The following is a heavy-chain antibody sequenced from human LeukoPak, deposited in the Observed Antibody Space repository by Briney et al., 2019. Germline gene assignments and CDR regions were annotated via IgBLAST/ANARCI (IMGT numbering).Heavy chain of an antibody. CDR2: ISGSGGST. J-gene: IGHJ3*02. D-gene: IGHD6-13*01. CDR1: GFAVSSNH. V-gene: IGHV3-23*01. CDR3: ARERPAAASAFDI. Sequence: GGSLRLSCAASGFAVSSNHVTWVRQAPGKGLEWVSAISGSGGSTYYADSVKGRFTISRDNSKSTLYLQMNSLRAEDTAVYYCARERPAAASAFDIWGQGTMVTVSS.